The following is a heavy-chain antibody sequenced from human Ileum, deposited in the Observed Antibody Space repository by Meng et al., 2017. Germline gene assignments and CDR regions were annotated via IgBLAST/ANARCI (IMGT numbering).Heavy chain of an antibody. CDR1: GFTFKNYG. V-gene: IGHV3-33*01. Sequence: QEPLVESWGGVVQPGTSLRLSCAASGFTFKNYGMHWVRQAPGKGLEWVAVILYDGSKTYYADSVKGRFSISRDNSKNTLYLQMNSLRAEDTAVYYCARYRSGSSDYWGPGTLVTVSS. CDR3: ARYRSGSSDY. CDR2: ILYDGSKT. D-gene: IGHD3-10*01. J-gene: IGHJ4*02.